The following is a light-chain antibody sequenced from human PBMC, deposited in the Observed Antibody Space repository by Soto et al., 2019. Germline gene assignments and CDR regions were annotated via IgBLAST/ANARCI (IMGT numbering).Light chain of an antibody. CDR2: GAS. Sequence: EIVLTQSPGTLSSSPGGRATLSCRASQSVSSGFLAWYQQKPGQAPRLLIYGASSRATGIPDRFSGSGSGTDFTLTISRLEPEDFAVYYCQHYGSSPRTFGQGTKVDI. V-gene: IGKV3-20*01. CDR3: QHYGSSPRT. J-gene: IGKJ1*01. CDR1: QSVSSGF.